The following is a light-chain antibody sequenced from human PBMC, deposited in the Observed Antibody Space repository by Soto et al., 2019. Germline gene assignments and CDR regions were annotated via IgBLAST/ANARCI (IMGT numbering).Light chain of an antibody. J-gene: IGKJ2*01. CDR1: QSVSTY. CDR2: DAS. V-gene: IGKV3-11*01. CDR3: QQRTNWLYT. Sequence: EIVLTQSPATLSLSPGERATLSCRASQSVSTYLAWYQQKPGQAPRLLIHDASNWASGVPARFSGSGSGTDFTLTISSLEPEDFAVYYCQQRTNWLYTFGQGTKLEIK.